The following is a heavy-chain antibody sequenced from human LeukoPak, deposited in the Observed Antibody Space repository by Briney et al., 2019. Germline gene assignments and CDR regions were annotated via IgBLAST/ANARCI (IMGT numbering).Heavy chain of an antibody. CDR2: MNPNSGNT. CDR3: ARVPTRNYDILTGYYVAYYYYYMDV. J-gene: IGHJ6*03. Sequence: ASVKVSCKASGYTFTCYDINWVRQATGQGLEWMGWMNPNSGNTGYAQKFQGRVTMTRNTSISTAYMELSSLRSEDTAVYYCARVPTRNYDILTGYYVAYYYYYMDVWGKGTTVTISS. D-gene: IGHD3-9*01. CDR1: GYTFTCYD. V-gene: IGHV1-8*01.